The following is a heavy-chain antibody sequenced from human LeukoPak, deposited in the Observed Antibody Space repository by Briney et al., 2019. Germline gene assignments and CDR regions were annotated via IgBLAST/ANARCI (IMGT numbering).Heavy chain of an antibody. CDR2: INPNSGDT. V-gene: IGHV1-2*02. J-gene: IGHJ4*02. Sequence: ASVKVSCKASGYTFSDYYMHWVRQAPGHGLEWMGWINPNSGDTKYSQNFQGRVTMTRDTSISTVYMELSRLTSADTAVYYCARRHLRMRSYDYWGQGPLVIVSS. CDR1: GYTFSDYY. D-gene: IGHD5-24*01. CDR3: ARRHLRMRSYDY.